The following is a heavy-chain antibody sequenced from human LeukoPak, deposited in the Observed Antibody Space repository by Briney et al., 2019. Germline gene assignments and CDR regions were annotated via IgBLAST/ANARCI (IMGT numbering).Heavy chain of an antibody. CDR2: IWYDGSNK. CDR3: AKDYCGGDCYFDY. J-gene: IGHJ4*02. V-gene: IGHV3-33*06. Sequence: PGGSLRLSCAASGFTFSSYGMHWVRQAPGKGLEWVAAIWYDGSNKYYADSVKGRFTISRVNSKNTLYLQMNSLRAEDTAVYYCAKDYCGGDCYFDYWGQGTLVPVSS. D-gene: IGHD2-21*02. CDR1: GFTFSSYG.